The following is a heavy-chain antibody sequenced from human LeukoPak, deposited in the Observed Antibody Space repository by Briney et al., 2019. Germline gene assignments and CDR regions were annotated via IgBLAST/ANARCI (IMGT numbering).Heavy chain of an antibody. CDR1: GFTFSTYV. CDR3: ANYVYDSGNRRFDY. CDR2: ISGRSETT. V-gene: IGHV3-23*01. Sequence: GGSLRLSCAASGFTFSTYVMNWDRQAPGKGLEWVSTISGRSETTYYSDSVKGRFTISRDNPKNTLYLQMNSLRAEDTAVYYCANYVYDSGNRRFDYWGQGTLVTVSS. J-gene: IGHJ4*02. D-gene: IGHD3-10*01.